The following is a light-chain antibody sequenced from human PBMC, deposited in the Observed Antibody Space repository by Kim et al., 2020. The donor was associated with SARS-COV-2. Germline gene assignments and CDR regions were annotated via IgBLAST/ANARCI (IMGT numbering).Light chain of an antibody. CDR2: RNN. V-gene: IGLV1-47*01. CDR1: GSNIGSNY. CDR3: AAWDDSLSGSYV. Sequence: QRVTISCSGSGSNIGSNYVYWYQQLPGTAPKLLIYRNNQRPSGVPDRFSGSKSGTSASLAISGLRSEDEADYYCAAWDDSLSGSYVFGTGTKVTVL. J-gene: IGLJ1*01.